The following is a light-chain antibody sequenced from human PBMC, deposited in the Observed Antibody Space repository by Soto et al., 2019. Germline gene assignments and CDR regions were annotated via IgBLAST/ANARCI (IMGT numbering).Light chain of an antibody. CDR1: QDINNF. Sequence: DIQLTQSPSSLSASVGDSVTISCQASQDINNFLNWYLQKPGKPPQLLIYDASTLESGVPSRFSGTGSGAEFTLTISSLQPDDFATYYCQQYSTYTPRTFGQGTKVDIK. V-gene: IGKV1-33*01. CDR2: DAS. J-gene: IGKJ1*01. CDR3: QQYSTYTPRT.